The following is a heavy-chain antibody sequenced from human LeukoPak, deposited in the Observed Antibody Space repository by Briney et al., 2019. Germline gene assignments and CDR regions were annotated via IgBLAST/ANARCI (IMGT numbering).Heavy chain of an antibody. CDR3: ARARRGYSLYYYYMDV. J-gene: IGHJ6*03. Sequence: ASVKVSCKASGYTFTSYDINWVRQATGQGLEWTGWMNPNSGNTGYAQKFQGRVTITRNTSISTAYMELSSLRSEDTAVYYCARARRGYSLYYYYMDVWGKGTTVTVSS. CDR1: GYTFTSYD. D-gene: IGHD5-18*01. CDR2: MNPNSGNT. V-gene: IGHV1-8*03.